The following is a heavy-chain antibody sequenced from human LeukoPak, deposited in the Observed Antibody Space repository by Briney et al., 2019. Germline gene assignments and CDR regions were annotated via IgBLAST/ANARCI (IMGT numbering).Heavy chain of an antibody. J-gene: IGHJ4*02. Sequence: PGGSLRLSCAASGFTFSSYLMHWVRQVPGKGLVWVSRISSDGISTAYADSVKGRFTLSRDNAKNTLYLQMNSLRADDTAVYYCARSREPGRDGDYWGQGTLVTVSS. CDR3: ARSREPGRDGDY. CDR1: GFTFSSYL. D-gene: IGHD5-24*01. CDR2: ISSDGIST. V-gene: IGHV3-74*01.